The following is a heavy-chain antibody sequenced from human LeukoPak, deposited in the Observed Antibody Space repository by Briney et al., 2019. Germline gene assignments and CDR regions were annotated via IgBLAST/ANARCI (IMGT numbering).Heavy chain of an antibody. CDR2: ISYDGGNE. CDR1: GFMFSGYG. Sequence: PGGSLRLSCAASGFMFSGYGMHWVRQVPGKGLESVACISYDGGNEYYADSVKGRFTISRENSKNTLHLQMNSLTAEDTAVYYCAKERRLYYASGSPFDYWGQGILVTVSS. CDR3: AKERRLYYASGSPFDY. V-gene: IGHV3-30*18. J-gene: IGHJ4*02. D-gene: IGHD3-10*01.